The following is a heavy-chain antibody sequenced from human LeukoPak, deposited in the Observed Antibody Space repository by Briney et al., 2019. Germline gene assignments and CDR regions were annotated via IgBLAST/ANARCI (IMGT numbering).Heavy chain of an antibody. CDR3: ARDAESDTGDFLYFDY. CDR1: GGSISSGGYS. V-gene: IGHV4-30-2*01. D-gene: IGHD4-17*01. J-gene: IGHJ4*02. Sequence: SETLSLTCAVSGGSISSGGYSWSWIRQPPGKGLEWIGYIYHSGSTYYNPSLKSRVTISVDTPKNQFSLKVTSVTAADTAVYYCARDAESDTGDFLYFDYWGQGTLVTVSS. CDR2: IYHSGST.